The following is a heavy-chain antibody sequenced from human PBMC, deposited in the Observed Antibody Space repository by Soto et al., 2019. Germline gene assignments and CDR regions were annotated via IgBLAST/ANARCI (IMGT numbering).Heavy chain of an antibody. CDR2: INAGNGNT. Sequence: QVQLVQSGAEVKKPGASMKVSCKASGYTFTSYAMHWVRQAPGQRLEWMGWINAGNGNTKYSQKFQGRVTITRDTSAGTAYMELSSLRSEDTAVYYCARGGSLYWYFDLWGRGTLVTVSS. D-gene: IGHD1-26*01. V-gene: IGHV1-3*01. CDR3: ARGGSLYWYFDL. CDR1: GYTFTSYA. J-gene: IGHJ2*01.